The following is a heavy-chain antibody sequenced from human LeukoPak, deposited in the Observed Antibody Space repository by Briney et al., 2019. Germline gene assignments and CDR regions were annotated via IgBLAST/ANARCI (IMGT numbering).Heavy chain of an antibody. Sequence: PGGSLRLSCAASGFTFTSYNINWVRQAPGKGLEWVSYTSSSSTTIYYADSVKGRFTISRDNAMNSLFLQMNSLRAEDTAVYYCARHQRRASYEDWGQGTLVTVSS. J-gene: IGHJ4*02. D-gene: IGHD1-26*01. CDR3: ARHQRRASYED. V-gene: IGHV3-48*01. CDR1: GFTFTSYN. CDR2: TSSSSTTI.